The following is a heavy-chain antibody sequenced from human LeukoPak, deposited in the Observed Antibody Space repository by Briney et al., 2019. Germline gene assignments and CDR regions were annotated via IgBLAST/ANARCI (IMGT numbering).Heavy chain of an antibody. D-gene: IGHD4-17*01. CDR3: ARELSRMTSVTSYYYFDY. V-gene: IGHV4-59*01. Sequence: PSETLSLTCTVSDGSISGYYWSWIRQPPGKGLEWIGYIYDDSGSTNYNPSLKSRVTISIDTSKNQFSLKLSSVTAADTAVYYCARELSRMTSVTSYYYFDYWGQGTLVTVSS. CDR2: IYDDSGST. J-gene: IGHJ4*02. CDR1: DGSISGYY.